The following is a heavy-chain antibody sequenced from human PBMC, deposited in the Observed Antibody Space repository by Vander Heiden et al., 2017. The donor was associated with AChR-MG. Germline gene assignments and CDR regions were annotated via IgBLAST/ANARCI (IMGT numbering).Heavy chain of an antibody. CDR3: ARGGEDTTKRDAFDI. D-gene: IGHD1-26*01. CDR1: GYTCTSYY. Sequence: VQLVQSGSEAKKPGASVNVPCNASGYTCTSYYVNWIGQTPGQGLEWMGIINHSGGSTSNAQKFHGRVTMIRHTTTSTVYMELSRMRSDTTVEYCCARGGEDTTKRDAFDIWGQGTMVTVSS. J-gene: IGHJ3*02. CDR2: INHSGGST. V-gene: IGHV1-46*01.